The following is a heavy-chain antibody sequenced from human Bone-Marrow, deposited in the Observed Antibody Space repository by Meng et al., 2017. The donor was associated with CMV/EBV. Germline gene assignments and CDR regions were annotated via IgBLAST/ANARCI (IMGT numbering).Heavy chain of an antibody. D-gene: IGHD2-15*01. V-gene: IGHV3-15*07. CDR1: FTFRNDW. CDR2: IKSKTDGGTT. Sequence: FTFRNDWMNWVRQAPGKGLEWVGRIKSKTDGGTTDYAAPVKGRFTISRDDSKSTLYLQMNSLKTEDTALYYCTTVVPIVVITNNDYWGQGTLVTVSS. J-gene: IGHJ4*02. CDR3: TTVVPIVVITNNDY.